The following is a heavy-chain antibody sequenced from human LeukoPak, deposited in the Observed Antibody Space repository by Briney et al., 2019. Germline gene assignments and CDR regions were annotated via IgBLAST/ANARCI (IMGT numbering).Heavy chain of an antibody. V-gene: IGHV1-18*04. D-gene: IGHD1-1*01. J-gene: IGHJ4*02. CDR1: GYTFTGYY. Sequence: ASVKVSCKASGYTFTGYYMHWVRQAPGQGLEWMGWISAYNGNTNYAQKLQGRVAMTTDTSTSTAYMELRSLRSDDTAVYYCARWYTTLPTAVAHWGQGTLVTVSS. CDR2: ISAYNGNT. CDR3: ARWYTTLPTAVAH.